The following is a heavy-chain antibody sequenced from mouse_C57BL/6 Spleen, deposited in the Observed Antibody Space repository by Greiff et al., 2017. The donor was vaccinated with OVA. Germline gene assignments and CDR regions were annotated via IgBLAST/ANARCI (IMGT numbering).Heavy chain of an antibody. CDR3: ARGAYYGSSYFDV. CDR2: IDPSDSYT. D-gene: IGHD1-1*01. V-gene: IGHV1-69*01. J-gene: IGHJ1*03. Sequence: QVQLQQPGAELVMPGASVKLSCKASGYTFTSYWMHWVKQRPGQGLEWIGEIDPSDSYTNYNQKFKGKSTLTVDKSSSTAYMQLSSLTSEDSAVYYCARGAYYGSSYFDVWGTGTTVTVSS. CDR1: GYTFTSYW.